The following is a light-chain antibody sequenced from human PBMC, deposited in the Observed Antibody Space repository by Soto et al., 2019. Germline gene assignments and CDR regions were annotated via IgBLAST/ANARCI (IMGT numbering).Light chain of an antibody. Sequence: EIVLTQSPGTLSLSPGERATLSCRASQSVSTSSLAWYQQRAGQAPRLLIYGASSRATGIPDRCSGSGSGTDFSLTISRLEPEDFAVYYCQQYGSSPLTFGGGTKVEIK. J-gene: IGKJ4*01. V-gene: IGKV3-20*01. CDR3: QQYGSSPLT. CDR1: QSVSTSS. CDR2: GAS.